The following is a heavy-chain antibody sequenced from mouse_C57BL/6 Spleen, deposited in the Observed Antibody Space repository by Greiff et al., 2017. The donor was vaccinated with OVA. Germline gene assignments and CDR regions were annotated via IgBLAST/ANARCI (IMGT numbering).Heavy chain of an antibody. V-gene: IGHV5-4*01. Sequence: EVQLVESGGGLVKPGGSLKLSCAASGFTFSSYAMSWVRQTPEKRLEWVATISDGGSYTYYPDNVKGRFTISRDNAKNNLYLQMSHLKSEDTAMYYCARGDDYDAGYAMDYWGQGTSVTVSS. J-gene: IGHJ4*01. CDR1: GFTFSSYA. CDR3: ARGDDYDAGYAMDY. CDR2: ISDGGSYT. D-gene: IGHD2-4*01.